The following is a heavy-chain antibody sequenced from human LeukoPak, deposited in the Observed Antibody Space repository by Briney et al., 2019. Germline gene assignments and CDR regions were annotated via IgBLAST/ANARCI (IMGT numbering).Heavy chain of an antibody. V-gene: IGHV3-74*01. J-gene: IGHJ5*02. D-gene: IGHD2-15*01. CDR3: AREGGGYCSGINCWKWFDP. Sequence: GGSLRLSCAASGFTFGSHWMNWVRQAPGKGPVWVSRINGDGSTTVCADSVQGRFSISRDNAKSTLYLHMNSLRAEDTAVYYCAREGGGYCSGINCWKWFDPWGQGTLVTVSS. CDR1: GFTFGSHW. CDR2: INGDGSTT.